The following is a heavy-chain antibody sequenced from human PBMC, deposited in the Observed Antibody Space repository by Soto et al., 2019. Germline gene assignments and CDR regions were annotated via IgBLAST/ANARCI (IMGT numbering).Heavy chain of an antibody. D-gene: IGHD2-2*01. CDR1: GFSLSTSGVG. Sequence: QITLKESGPTLVKPTQTLTLTCTFSGFSLSTSGVGVGWIRQPPGKALEWLALIYWDDDKRYSPSLKSRLTITKDTSKNLVVLTMTNMDPVDTATYYCAHSGTVLVPAAMAFDYWGQGTLVTVSS. V-gene: IGHV2-5*02. CDR3: AHSGTVLVPAAMAFDY. CDR2: IYWDDDK. J-gene: IGHJ4*02.